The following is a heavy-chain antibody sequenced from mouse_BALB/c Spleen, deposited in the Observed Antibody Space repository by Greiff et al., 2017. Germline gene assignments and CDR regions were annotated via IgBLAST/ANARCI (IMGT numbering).Heavy chain of an antibody. V-gene: IGHV1S56*01. D-gene: IGHD2-2*01. CDR2: IYPGDGST. CDR3: ARSFYYGSSWFAY. Sequence: VKLVESGPELVKPGALVKISCKASGYTFTSYDINWVKQRPGQGLEWIGWIYPGDGSTKYNEKFKGKATLTADKSSSTAYMQLSSLTSENSAVYFCARSFYYGSSWFAYWGQGTLVTVSA. J-gene: IGHJ3*01. CDR1: GYTFTSYD.